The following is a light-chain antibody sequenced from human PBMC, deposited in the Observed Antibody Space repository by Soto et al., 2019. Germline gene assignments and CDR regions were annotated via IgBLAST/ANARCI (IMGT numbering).Light chain of an antibody. V-gene: IGLV2-11*01. Sequence: QSVLTQPRSVSGSPGQSVTISCTGAGSDVGGYNYVSWYQQHPGKAPKFMIYDVSKRPSGVPDRFSGSKSGNTASLTISGLQAEDEADYYCCSYAGSYKGYVFGTGTKLTVL. CDR2: DVS. CDR1: GSDVGGYNY. J-gene: IGLJ1*01. CDR3: CSYAGSYKGYV.